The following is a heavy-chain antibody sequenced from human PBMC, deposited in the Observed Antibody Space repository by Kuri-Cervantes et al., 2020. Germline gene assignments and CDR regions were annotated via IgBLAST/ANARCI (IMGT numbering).Heavy chain of an antibody. D-gene: IGHD3-22*01. V-gene: IGHV4-39*01. CDR2: IYYSGST. Sequence: SETLSLTCTVSGGSISSSSYYWGWIRQPPGKGLEWIGSIYYSGSTYYNPSLKSRVTISVDTSKNQFSLKLSSVTAADTAVYYCARASRYYDSSGYYYENDAFDIWGQGTMVHRLL. J-gene: IGHJ3*02. CDR3: ARASRYYDSSGYYYENDAFDI. CDR1: GGSISSSSYY.